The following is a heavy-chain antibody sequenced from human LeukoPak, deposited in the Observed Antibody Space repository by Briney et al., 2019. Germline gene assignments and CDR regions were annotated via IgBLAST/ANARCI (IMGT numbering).Heavy chain of an antibody. CDR1: GFIFSNYG. CDR2: IWYGGSKK. D-gene: IGHD2-15*01. Sequence: GGSLRHSCAASGFIFSNYGMHWVRQPPGKGLEWVAVIWYGGSKKDYGDSVQGRFTISRDNSKKTLYLQMNSLRVEDTAVYYCAKDLHRYCSGASCYSPFDLWGQGTLVTVSS. V-gene: IGHV3-30*02. CDR3: AKDLHRYCSGASCYSPFDL. J-gene: IGHJ4*02.